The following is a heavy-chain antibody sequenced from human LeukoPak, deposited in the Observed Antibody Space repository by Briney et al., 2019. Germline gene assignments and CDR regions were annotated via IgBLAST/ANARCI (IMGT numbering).Heavy chain of an antibody. CDR1: GFTFSSYA. Sequence: GGSLRLSCAASGFTFSSYAMHWVRQAPGKGLEWVAVISYDGSNKYYADSVKGRFTISRDNSKNTLYLQMNSMRAEDTAVYYCARDEYYYGSGSPQPSRSYYYGMDVWGQGTTVTVSS. CDR3: ARDEYYYGSGSPQPSRSYYYGMDV. D-gene: IGHD3-10*01. V-gene: IGHV3-30*04. J-gene: IGHJ6*02. CDR2: ISYDGSNK.